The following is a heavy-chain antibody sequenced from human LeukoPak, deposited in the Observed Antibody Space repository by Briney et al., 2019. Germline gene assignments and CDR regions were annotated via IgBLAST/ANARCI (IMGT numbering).Heavy chain of an antibody. V-gene: IGHV1-69*01. CDR1: GGTFSSYA. CDR2: IIPIFGTA. J-gene: IGHJ3*02. D-gene: IGHD3-22*01. CDR3: AVIQDSGYDAFDI. Sequence: SVRVSCKASGGTFSSYAISWVRQAPGQGLEWMGGIIPIFGTANYAQKFQGRVTITADESTSTAYMELSSLRSEDTAVYYCAVIQDSGYDAFDIWGQGTMVTVSS.